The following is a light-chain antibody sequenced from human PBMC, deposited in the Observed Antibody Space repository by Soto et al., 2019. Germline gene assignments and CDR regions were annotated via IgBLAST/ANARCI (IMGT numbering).Light chain of an antibody. V-gene: IGKV3-20*01. CDR3: QQYGSSPWT. J-gene: IGKJ1*01. CDR2: GAS. CDR1: QTIRSNY. Sequence: ETVLTQSPGTLSLSPGERATLSCRASQTIRSNYLAWYRQTPGQAPRLLIYGASNRATGIADRFSGSGSGTDFTLIISRLEPEDFALYYCQQYGSSPWTFGQGNKVESK.